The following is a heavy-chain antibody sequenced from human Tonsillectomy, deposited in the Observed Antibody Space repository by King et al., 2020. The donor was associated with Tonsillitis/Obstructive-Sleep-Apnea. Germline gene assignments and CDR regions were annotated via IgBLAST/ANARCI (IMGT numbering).Heavy chain of an antibody. CDR1: GFSLSTSGMC. CDR3: ARMAITTRYSGSYYAVHYFDY. J-gene: IGHJ4*02. D-gene: IGHD1-26*01. CDR2: IDWDDYK. V-gene: IGHV2-70*15. Sequence: VTLKESGPALVKPTQTLTLTCTFSGFSLSTSGMCVSWIRQPPGKALEWLARIDWDDYKYYSTSLKTRLTISKDTSKNQLVLTMTNMDPVDTATDYCARMAITTRYSGSYYAVHYFDYWGQGTLVTVSS.